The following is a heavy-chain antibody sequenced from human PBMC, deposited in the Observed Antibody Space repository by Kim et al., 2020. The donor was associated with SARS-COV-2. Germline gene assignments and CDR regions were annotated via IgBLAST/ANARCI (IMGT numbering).Heavy chain of an antibody. J-gene: IGHJ4*02. Sequence: RRAQGKGGEWVSYISSSASTLSYADSVKGRFTRSRDKAKNSLYLQMTSLRAEDTAVYYCACLIAARSGYWGQGTLVTVSS. D-gene: IGHD6-6*01. V-gene: IGHV3-48*03. CDR2: ISSSASTL. CDR3: ACLIAARSGY.